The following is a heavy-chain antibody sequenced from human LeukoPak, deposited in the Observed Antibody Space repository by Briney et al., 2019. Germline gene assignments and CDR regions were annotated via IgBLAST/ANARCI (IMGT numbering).Heavy chain of an antibody. Sequence: TGGSLRLSCAASGFTVSSNYMSWVRQAPGKGLEWVSVIYSGGRTYYADSVKGRFTISRDNSKNTLYLQMNSLRAEDTAVYYCAGTNYYYMDVWGKGTTVTVSS. CDR3: AGTNYYYMDV. J-gene: IGHJ6*03. D-gene: IGHD1-14*01. CDR2: IYSGGRT. V-gene: IGHV3-53*01. CDR1: GFTVSSNY.